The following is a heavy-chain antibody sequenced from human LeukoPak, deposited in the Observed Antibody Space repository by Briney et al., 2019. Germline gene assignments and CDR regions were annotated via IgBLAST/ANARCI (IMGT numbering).Heavy chain of an antibody. CDR3: ARSGSYYDFWSGYLGDY. CDR2: IYPGDSDT. J-gene: IGHJ4*02. D-gene: IGHD3-3*01. Sequence: GESLKISCKGSGYSFTSYWIGWVRQMPGKGLEWMGIIYPGDSDTRYSPSFQGQVTISADKSISTAYLQWSSLKASDSAMYYCARSGSYYDFWSGYLGDYWGQGTLVTVSS. V-gene: IGHV5-51*01. CDR1: GYSFTSYW.